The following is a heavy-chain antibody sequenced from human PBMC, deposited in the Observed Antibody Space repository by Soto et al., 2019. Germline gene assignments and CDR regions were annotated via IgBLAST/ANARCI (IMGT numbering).Heavy chain of an antibody. D-gene: IGHD2-2*01. Sequence: EVQLVESGGGLVQPEGSLRLSCVASGFIFNSYGMNWVRQAPGKGLEWISDSNSGSTSVFYADSVKGRFTISRDNAKNSLYLQMNSLRAEDTSVYYFASSTSPDAYWGQGTLVTVSS. J-gene: IGHJ4*02. CDR1: GFIFNSYG. CDR2: SNSGSTSV. CDR3: ASSTSPDAY. V-gene: IGHV3-48*01.